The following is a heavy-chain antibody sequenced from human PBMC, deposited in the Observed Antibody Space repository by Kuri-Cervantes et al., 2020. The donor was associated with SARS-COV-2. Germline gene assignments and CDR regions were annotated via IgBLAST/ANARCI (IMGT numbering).Heavy chain of an antibody. J-gene: IGHJ4*02. Sequence: GESLKISCAASGFTFSDYYMSWIRQAPGKGLEWVSAISGSGGSTYYADSVKGRFTISRDNSKNTLYLQMNSLRAEDTAVYYCAKVEGYGSGSFDYWGQGTLVTVSS. CDR1: GFTFSDYY. D-gene: IGHD3-10*01. CDR2: ISGSGGST. CDR3: AKVEGYGSGSFDY. V-gene: IGHV3-23*01.